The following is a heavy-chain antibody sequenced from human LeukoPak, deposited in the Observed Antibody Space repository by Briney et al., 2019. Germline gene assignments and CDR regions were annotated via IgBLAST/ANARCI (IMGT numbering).Heavy chain of an antibody. V-gene: IGHV1-18*01. CDR2: INTYNGNT. Sequence: ASVKVSCKASGYTFTRYGISWVRQAPGQGLEWMGWINTYNGNTNYAQKFQGRFTMSTDTSTSTAHMELRSLRSDDTAVYYCARRGRIVMVTAIPKDDAFDIWGQGTMVTVSS. CDR3: ARRGRIVMVTAIPKDDAFDI. CDR1: GYTFTRYG. D-gene: IGHD2-21*02. J-gene: IGHJ3*02.